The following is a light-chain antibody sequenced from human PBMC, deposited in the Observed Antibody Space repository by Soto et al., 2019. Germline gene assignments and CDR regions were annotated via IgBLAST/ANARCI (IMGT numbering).Light chain of an antibody. J-gene: IGLJ1*01. V-gene: IGLV1-40*01. CDR1: SSNIGAGYE. CDR2: GNT. CDR3: QSYDSSLSALYV. Sequence: QSVLTQPPSVSGAPGQRVTISCTGSSSNIGAGYEVNWYQHLPGAAPKLLIYGNTNRPSGVPDRFSGSKSGTSASLAITGLQAEDDADYYCQSYDSSLSALYVFGTGTKVT.